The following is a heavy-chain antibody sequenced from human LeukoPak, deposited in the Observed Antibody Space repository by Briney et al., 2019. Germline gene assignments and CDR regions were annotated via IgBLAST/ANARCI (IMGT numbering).Heavy chain of an antibody. V-gene: IGHV4-34*01. D-gene: IGHD3-10*01. Sequence: SETLSLTCAVYGGSFSGYYWSWIRQPPGKGLEWIGEINHSGSTNYNPSLKSRVTISVDTSKNQFSLKLSSATAADTAVYYCARGTYYYGSGRNYYMDVWGKGTTVTVSS. J-gene: IGHJ6*03. CDR3: ARGTYYYGSGRNYYMDV. CDR2: INHSGST. CDR1: GGSFSGYY.